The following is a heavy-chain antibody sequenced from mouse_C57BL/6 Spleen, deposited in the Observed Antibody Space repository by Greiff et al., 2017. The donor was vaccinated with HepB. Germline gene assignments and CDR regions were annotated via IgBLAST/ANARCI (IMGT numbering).Heavy chain of an antibody. J-gene: IGHJ3*01. CDR1: GYSITSGYY. CDR2: ISYDGSN. Sequence: DVQLQESGPGLVKPSQSLSLTCSVTGYSITSGYYWNWIRQFPGNKLEWMGYISYDGSNNYNPSLKNRISSTRDTSKNQFFLKLNSVTTEDIATYYCAGVPPWFAYWGQGTLVTVSA. CDR3: AGVPPWFAY. V-gene: IGHV3-6*01.